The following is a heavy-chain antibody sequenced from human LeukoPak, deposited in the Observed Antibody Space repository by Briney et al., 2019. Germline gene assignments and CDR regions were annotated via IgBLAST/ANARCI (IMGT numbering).Heavy chain of an antibody. CDR1: GFTFSSYG. J-gene: IGHJ4*02. CDR2: IWYDGSNK. Sequence: GGSLRLSCAASGFTFSSYGMHWVRQAPGKGLEWVAVIWYDGSNKYYADSVKGRFTISRDNSKNTLYVQMNSLRAEDTAVYYCARGKYYYDSSGYYYGDLLYYFDYWGQGTLVTVSS. CDR3: ARGKYYYDSSGYYYGDLLYYFDY. V-gene: IGHV3-33*01. D-gene: IGHD3-22*01.